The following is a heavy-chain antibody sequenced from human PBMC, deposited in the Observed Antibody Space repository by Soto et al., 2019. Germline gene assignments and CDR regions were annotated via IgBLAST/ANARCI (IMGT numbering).Heavy chain of an antibody. J-gene: IGHJ4*02. V-gene: IGHV3-73*02. CDR2: IRRRAKNYAT. CDR1: GFTFSGSA. Sequence: EVQLVESGGDLVQPGGSLKLSCAASGFTFSGSAMHWVRQASGKGLEGVGHIRRRAKNYATVYAASVKGRFIISRDESKNTAYLQMTSLKTDETAVYYCTRTFDGSEYCSPDFDYWGQGTLVTVSS. D-gene: IGHD2-21*01. CDR3: TRTFDGSEYCSPDFDY.